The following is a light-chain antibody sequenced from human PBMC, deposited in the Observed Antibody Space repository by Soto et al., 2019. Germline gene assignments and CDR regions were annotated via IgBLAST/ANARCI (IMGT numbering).Light chain of an antibody. J-gene: IGKJ1*01. V-gene: IGKV1-39*01. CDR1: QTISNF. Sequence: DIQMTQSPSSLSASVGDRITITCRASQTISNFLNWFQQKPGKAPKLLIYAASSLQSGVPSRFSGSGSGTDFTLTISSLQPEDFETYYCQQSYSTRWTFGQGTKVEI. CDR3: QQSYSTRWT. CDR2: AAS.